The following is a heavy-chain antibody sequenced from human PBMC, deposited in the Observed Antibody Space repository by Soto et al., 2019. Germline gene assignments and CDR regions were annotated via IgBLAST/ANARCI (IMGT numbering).Heavy chain of an antibody. CDR3: AREPGITGI. V-gene: IGHV3-48*03. D-gene: IGHD1-20*01. Sequence: SLGIGCASSGFPFDSSVIDGVRQDTGKGLVWVSYISTSGSNIYYADSVKGRFTISRDNAKNSLYLQMNSLRAEYTAVYYCAREPGITGIWV. CDR1: GFPFDSSV. CDR2: ISTSGSNI. J-gene: IGHJ3*02.